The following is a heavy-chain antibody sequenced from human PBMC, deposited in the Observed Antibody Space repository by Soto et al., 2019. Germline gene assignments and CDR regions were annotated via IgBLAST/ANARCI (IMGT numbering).Heavy chain of an antibody. J-gene: IGHJ6*02. CDR3: AKGQLRGVRGVITYFYGMDV. Sequence: QVQLVESGGGVVQPGRSLRLSCAASGFTFSSYGMHWVRQAPGKGLEWVAGISYDGSNQYYADSVKGRFTISRDNSKNSLYVQMNSLRAEGTAGYYWAKGQLRGVRGVITYFYGMDVWGQGTTVTVSS. D-gene: IGHD3-10*01. CDR1: GFTFSSYG. V-gene: IGHV3-30*18. CDR2: ISYDGSNQ.